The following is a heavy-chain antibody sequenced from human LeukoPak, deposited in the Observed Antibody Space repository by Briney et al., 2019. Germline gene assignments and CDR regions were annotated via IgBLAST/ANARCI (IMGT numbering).Heavy chain of an antibody. D-gene: IGHD4-11*01. V-gene: IGHV1-69*13. CDR3: ARPFNSIQPLDY. Sequence: SSVNVSCKASGGTFSSYAISWVRQAPGQGLEGMGGIIPIFGTSNFAQKFQGRVTIPGDEYTSTAYMAPRALRSGGRAVYYCARPFNSIQPLDYWGQGTLVTVSS. CDR2: IIPIFGTS. J-gene: IGHJ4*02. CDR1: GGTFSSYA.